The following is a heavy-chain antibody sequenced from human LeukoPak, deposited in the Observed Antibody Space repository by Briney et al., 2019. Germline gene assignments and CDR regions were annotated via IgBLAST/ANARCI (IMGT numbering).Heavy chain of an antibody. CDR2: ITGSGGST. CDR3: AKDRATSGYYLFPFGY. V-gene: IGHV3-23*01. Sequence: GGSLRLSCAASGFTFSSYAMSWVRQAPGKGLEWVSAITGSGGSTYYADSVKGRFTTSRDNSKNTLYLQMNSLRAEDTAVYYCAKDRATSGYYLFPFGYWGQGTLVTVSS. CDR1: GFTFSSYA. D-gene: IGHD3-22*01. J-gene: IGHJ4*02.